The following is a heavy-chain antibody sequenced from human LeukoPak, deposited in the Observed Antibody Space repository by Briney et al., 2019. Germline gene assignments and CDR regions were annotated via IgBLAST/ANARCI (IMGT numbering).Heavy chain of an antibody. CDR3: ARDRSGYDFPESWFDP. Sequence: GASVKVSCKASGGTFSSYAMHWVRQAPGQRLEWMGWINAGNGNTKYSQKFQGRVTITRDTSASTAYMELSSLRSEDTAVYYCARDRSGYDFPESWFDPWGQGTLVTVSS. CDR1: GGTFSSYA. CDR2: INAGNGNT. D-gene: IGHD3-3*01. V-gene: IGHV1-3*01. J-gene: IGHJ5*02.